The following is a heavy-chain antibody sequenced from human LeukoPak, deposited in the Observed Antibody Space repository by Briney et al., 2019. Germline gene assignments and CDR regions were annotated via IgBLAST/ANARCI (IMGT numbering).Heavy chain of an antibody. Sequence: GASVKVSCKASGYTFTSYYIHWVRQAPGQGLEWMGIINPSGGSTSYAQKFQGRVTMTEDTSTDTAYMELSSLRSEDTAVYYCATGTYYYGSGSYYPLDYWGQGTLVTVSS. CDR2: INPSGGST. CDR3: ATGTYYYGSGSYYPLDY. CDR1: GYTFTSYY. V-gene: IGHV1-46*01. D-gene: IGHD3-10*01. J-gene: IGHJ4*02.